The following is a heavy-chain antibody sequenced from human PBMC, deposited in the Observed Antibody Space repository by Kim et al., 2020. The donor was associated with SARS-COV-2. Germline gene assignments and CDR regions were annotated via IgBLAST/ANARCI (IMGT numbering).Heavy chain of an antibody. CDR2: ISVGSSTT. V-gene: IGHV3-23*01. CDR3: VKDGRVAVTTRPFDY. D-gene: IGHD4-17*01. Sequence: GGSLRLSCAASGFTFSNFAMSWVRQAPGKGLDWVSAISVGSSTTYYADSVRGRFAISRDNSRNTLILQMKNLRVEDTAVYYCVKDGRVAVTTRPFDYWG. CDR1: GFTFSNFA. J-gene: IGHJ4*01.